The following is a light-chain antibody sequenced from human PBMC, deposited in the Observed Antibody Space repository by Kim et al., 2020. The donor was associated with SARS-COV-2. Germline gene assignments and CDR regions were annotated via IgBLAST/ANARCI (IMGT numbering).Light chain of an antibody. CDR3: AAWDDSLSGVV. J-gene: IGLJ2*01. Sequence: GQRFTISCSGSSSNIGSNYVYWYQQLPGTAPKLLIYRNNQRPSGVPDRFSRSKSGTSASLAISGLRSEDEADYYCAAWDDSLSGVVFGGGTQLTVL. CDR1: SSNIGSNY. V-gene: IGLV1-47*01. CDR2: RNN.